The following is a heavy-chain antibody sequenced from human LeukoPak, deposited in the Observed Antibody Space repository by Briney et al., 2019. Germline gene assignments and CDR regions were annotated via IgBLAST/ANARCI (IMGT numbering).Heavy chain of an antibody. CDR1: GFTVSSNY. CDR3: ARDTLDTYYAILTGYSN. CDR2: IYSGGST. D-gene: IGHD3-9*01. V-gene: IGHV3-53*01. J-gene: IGHJ4*02. Sequence: PGGSLRLSCAASGFTVSSNYMSWVRQAPGKGLEWVSVIYSGGSTYYADSVKGRFTISRDNSKNTLYLQMNSLRAEDTAVYYCARDTLDTYYAILTGYSNWGQGTLVTVSS.